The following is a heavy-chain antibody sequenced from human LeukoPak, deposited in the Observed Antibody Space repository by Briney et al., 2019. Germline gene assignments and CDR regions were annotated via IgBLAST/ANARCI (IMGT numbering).Heavy chain of an antibody. CDR1: GFTFSSYG. V-gene: IGHV3-30*02. CDR3: VKVGDKIVVVPAAPHDY. D-gene: IGHD2-2*01. J-gene: IGHJ4*02. Sequence: PGGSLRLSCAASGFTFSSYGMHWVRQAPGKGLEWVAFIRYDGSNKYYADSVKGRFTISRDNSKNTLYLQMNSLRAEDTAVYYCVKVGDKIVVVPAAPHDYWGQGTLVTVSS. CDR2: IRYDGSNK.